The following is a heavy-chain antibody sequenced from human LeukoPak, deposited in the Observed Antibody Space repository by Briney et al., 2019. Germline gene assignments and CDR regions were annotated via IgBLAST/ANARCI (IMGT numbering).Heavy chain of an antibody. CDR2: SWDGGST. V-gene: IGHV3-43D*03. J-gene: IGHJ4*02. Sequence: GGSLRLSCAASGFTFDDYAMHWVRQAPGKGLEWVSLSWDGGSTYYADSVKGRFTISRDNSKNSLYLQMNSLRAEDTALYYCAKEYSISSSWLDYWGQGTLVTVSS. CDR3: AKEYSISSSWLDY. CDR1: GFTFDDYA. D-gene: IGHD6-13*01.